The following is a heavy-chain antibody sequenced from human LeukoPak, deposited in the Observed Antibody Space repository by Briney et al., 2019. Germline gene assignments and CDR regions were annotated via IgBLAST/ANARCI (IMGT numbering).Heavy chain of an antibody. J-gene: IGHJ4*02. CDR1: GGSISSSSYY. CDR3: ARDRRRTPGIAAAAPFDY. CDR2: IYYSGST. V-gene: IGHV4-39*07. Sequence: SETLSLICTVSGGSISSSSYYWGWIRQPPGKGLEWIGSIYYSGSTYYNPSLKSRVTISVDTSKNQFSLKLSSVTAADTAVYYCARDRRRTPGIAAAAPFDYWGQGTLVTVSS. D-gene: IGHD6-13*01.